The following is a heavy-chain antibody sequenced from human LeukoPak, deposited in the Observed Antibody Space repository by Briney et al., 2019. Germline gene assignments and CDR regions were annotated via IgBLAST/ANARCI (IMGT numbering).Heavy chain of an antibody. J-gene: IGHJ3*02. D-gene: IGHD1-26*01. CDR1: GFTVSSNY. CDR3: AREVGSYSHNDAFDI. CDR2: IYSGGST. V-gene: IGHV3-53*01. Sequence: PGGSLRLSCAASGFTVSSNYMSWFRQDPGKGLEWVSVIYSGGSTYYADSVKGRFTISRDNSKNTLYLQMNSLRAEDTAVYYCAREVGSYSHNDAFDIWGQGTMVTVSS.